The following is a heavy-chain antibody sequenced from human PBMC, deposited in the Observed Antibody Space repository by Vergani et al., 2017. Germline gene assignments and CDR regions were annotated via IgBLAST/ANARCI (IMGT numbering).Heavy chain of an antibody. CDR1: GYTFTSYY. CDR3: ARDGSFFWDIVVVPAASTDRPGGFDP. J-gene: IGHJ5*02. V-gene: IGHV1-46*03. CDR2: INPSGGST. Sequence: QVQLVQSGAEVKKPGSSVKVSCKASGYTFTSYYMHWVRQAPGQGLEWMGIINPSGGSTSYAQKFQGRVTMTRDTSTSKVYMGLSSLRSEDTAVYYCARDGSFFWDIVVVPAASTDRPGGFDPWGQGTLVTVSS. D-gene: IGHD2-2*01.